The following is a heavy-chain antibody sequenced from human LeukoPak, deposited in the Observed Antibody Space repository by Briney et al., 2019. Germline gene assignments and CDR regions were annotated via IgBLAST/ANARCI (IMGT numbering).Heavy chain of an antibody. J-gene: IGHJ4*02. Sequence: SETLSLTCTVSGGSISSNFWSWIRQPAGKGLEWIGRIYSSGSNNYNPSLKSRVTMSVDTSKNQFSLKLRSVTAADTAVYYCARDWEYYYDRSGYNDYWGQGTLVIVSS. CDR2: IYSSGSN. CDR3: ARDWEYYYDRSGYNDY. CDR1: GGSISSNF. V-gene: IGHV4-4*07. D-gene: IGHD3-22*01.